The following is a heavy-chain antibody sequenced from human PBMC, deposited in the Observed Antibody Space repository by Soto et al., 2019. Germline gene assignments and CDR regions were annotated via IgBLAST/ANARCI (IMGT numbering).Heavy chain of an antibody. CDR3: ARAGNYVWGSYRYTFQPNWNY. CDR1: GYTFTSYG. Sequence: WAPVKVSCKASGYTFTSYGISWVRQAPGQGLEWMGWISAYNGNTNYAQKLQGRVTMTTDTSTSTAYMELRSLRSDDTAVYYCARAGNYVWGSYRYTFQPNWNYWGQGTLVTVSS. CDR2: ISAYNGNT. D-gene: IGHD3-16*02. V-gene: IGHV1-18*04. J-gene: IGHJ4*02.